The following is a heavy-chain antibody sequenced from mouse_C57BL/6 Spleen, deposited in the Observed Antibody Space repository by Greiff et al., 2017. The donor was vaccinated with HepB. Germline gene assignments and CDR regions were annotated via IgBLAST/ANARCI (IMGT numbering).Heavy chain of an antibody. J-gene: IGHJ2*01. CDR1: GFTFSDYG. CDR2: ISSGSSTI. Sequence: EVKLVESGGGLVKPGGSLKLSCAASGFTFSDYGMHWVRQAPEKGLEWVAYISSGSSTIYYADTVKGRFTISRANAQNTLFLQMTSLRSEDTAMYYCARCQLGRGYFDYWGQGTTLTVSS. CDR3: ARCQLGRGYFDY. V-gene: IGHV5-17*01. D-gene: IGHD4-1*02.